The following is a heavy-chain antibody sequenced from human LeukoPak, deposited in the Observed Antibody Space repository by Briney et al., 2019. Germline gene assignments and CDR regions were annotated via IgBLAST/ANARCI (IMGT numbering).Heavy chain of an antibody. CDR2: ISAYNGNT. V-gene: IGHV1-18*01. Sequence: GASVKVSCKASGYTLTSYGISWVRQAPGQGLEWMGWISAYNGNTNYAQKLQGRVTMTTDTSTSTAYMELRSLRSDDTAVYYCARSPLEPYDYVWGSYSDYYYYMDVWGEGTTVTVSS. CDR3: ARSPLEPYDYVWGSYSDYYYYMDV. D-gene: IGHD3-16*01. J-gene: IGHJ6*03. CDR1: GYTLTSYG.